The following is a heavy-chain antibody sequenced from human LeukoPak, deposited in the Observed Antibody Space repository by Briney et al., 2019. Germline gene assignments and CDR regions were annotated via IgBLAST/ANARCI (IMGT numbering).Heavy chain of an antibody. V-gene: IGHV1-8*02. CDR3: ARGLEAAAGIAY. CDR1: GYTFTSYD. CDR2: MNPNSGNT. J-gene: IGHJ4*02. Sequence: ASVKVSCKASGYTFTSYDINWVRQATGQGLEWMGWMNPNSGNTGCAQKFQGGVTMTRDTSTSTVYMELSSLRSEDTAVYYCARGLEAAAGIAYWGQGTLVTVSS. D-gene: IGHD6-13*01.